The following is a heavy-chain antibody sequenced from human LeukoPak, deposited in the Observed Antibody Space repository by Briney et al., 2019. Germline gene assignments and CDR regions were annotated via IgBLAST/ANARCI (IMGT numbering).Heavy chain of an antibody. V-gene: IGHV4-4*07. CDR2: IYTSGST. CDR1: GGFISSNY. CDR3: ARQPPYYYGMDV. J-gene: IGHJ6*02. Sequence: SETLSLTCTVSGGFISSNYWSWIRQPAGKGLEWIGRIYTSGSTNYNPSLKSRVSMSLDTSKNQFSLKLNSVTAADTAVYYCARQPPYYYGMDVWGRGTTVTVFS.